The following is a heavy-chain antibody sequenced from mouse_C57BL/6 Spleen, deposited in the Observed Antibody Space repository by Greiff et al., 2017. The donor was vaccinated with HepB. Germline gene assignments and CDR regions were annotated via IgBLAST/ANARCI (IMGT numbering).Heavy chain of an antibody. V-gene: IGHV5-17*01. CDR2: ISSGSSTI. Sequence: EVHLVESGGGLVKPGGSLKLSCAASGFTFSDYGMHWVRQAPEKGLEWVAYISSGSSTIYYADTVKGRFTISRDNAKNTLFLQMTSLRSEDTAMYYCARSFNYGSSYYAMDYWGQGTSVTVSS. D-gene: IGHD1-1*01. CDR1: GFTFSDYG. J-gene: IGHJ4*01. CDR3: ARSFNYGSSYYAMDY.